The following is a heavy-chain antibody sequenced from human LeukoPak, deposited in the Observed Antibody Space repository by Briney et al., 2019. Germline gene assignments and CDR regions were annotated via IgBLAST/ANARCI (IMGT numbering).Heavy chain of an antibody. J-gene: IGHJ4*02. CDR3: ARGPHIAAAVTGRFWNY. D-gene: IGHD6-13*01. Sequence: SETLSLTCAVYGGSFSGYYWSWIRQPPGKGLEWIGEINHSGSTNYNPSLKSRVTISVDTSKNQFSLKLSSVTAADTAVYYCARGPHIAAAVTGRFWNYWGQGTLVTVSS. CDR1: GGSFSGYY. CDR2: INHSGST. V-gene: IGHV4-34*01.